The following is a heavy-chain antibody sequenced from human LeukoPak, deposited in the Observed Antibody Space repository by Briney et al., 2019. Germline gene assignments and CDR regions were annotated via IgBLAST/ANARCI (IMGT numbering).Heavy chain of an antibody. V-gene: IGHV4-34*01. CDR3: ARGLGEDSSGYIFDC. CDR1: GGSFSGYY. CDR2: INHSGST. D-gene: IGHD3-22*01. J-gene: IGHJ4*01. Sequence: SETLSLTCAVYGGSFSGYYWSWIRQPPGKGLEWIGEINHSGSTNYNPSLKSRVTISVDTSKNQFSLKLSSVTAADTAVYYCARGLGEDSSGYIFDCWGQGTLVTVSS.